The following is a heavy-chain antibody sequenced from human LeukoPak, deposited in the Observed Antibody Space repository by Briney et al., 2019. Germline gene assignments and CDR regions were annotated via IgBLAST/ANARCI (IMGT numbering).Heavy chain of an antibody. Sequence: SSVKVSCKASGGTFSSYAISWVRQAPGQGLEWMGGIIPMFGTANYAQKFQGRVTITTDEPTSTAYMELSSLRSEDTAVYYCARGYSSSSGRGDYWGQGTLVTVSS. J-gene: IGHJ4*02. D-gene: IGHD6-6*01. CDR1: GGTFSSYA. CDR3: ARGYSSSSGRGDY. CDR2: IIPMFGTA. V-gene: IGHV1-69*05.